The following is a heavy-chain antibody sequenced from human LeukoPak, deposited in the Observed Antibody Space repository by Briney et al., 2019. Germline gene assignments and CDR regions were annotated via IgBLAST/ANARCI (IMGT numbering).Heavy chain of an antibody. V-gene: IGHV4-61*01. J-gene: IGHJ3*02. CDR3: ARTTLALHAFDI. D-gene: IGHD2-15*01. CDR1: GASVSSGSYY. CDR2: IYYSGST. Sequence: TSATLSLTCTVSGASVSSGSYYWSWIRQPPGKGLEWIGDIYYSGSTNYNRSLKSRVSISVDTSKNQFSLKLSSVTAADTAVYYCARTTLALHAFDIWGQGTMVTVSS.